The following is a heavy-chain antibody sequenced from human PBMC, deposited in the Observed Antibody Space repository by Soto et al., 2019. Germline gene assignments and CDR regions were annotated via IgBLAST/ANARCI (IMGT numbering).Heavy chain of an antibody. D-gene: IGHD6-19*01. V-gene: IGHV4-59*08. CDR1: GGSISSYY. CDR3: ARHHPLAVAVAER. J-gene: IGHJ4*02. CDR2: IYYSGST. Sequence: SETLSLTCPVSGGSISSYYWSWIRQPPGKGLKWIGYIYYSGSTNYNPALKSRVTISVDTSKNQFSLKLSSVTAADTAVYYCARHHPLAVAVAERWGQGALVTVSS.